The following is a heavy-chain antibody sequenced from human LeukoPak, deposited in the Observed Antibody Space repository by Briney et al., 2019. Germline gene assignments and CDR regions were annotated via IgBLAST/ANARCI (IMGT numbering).Heavy chain of an antibody. J-gene: IGHJ6*02. CDR1: GYSFTSYW. CDR2: IYPGDSDT. Sequence: GESLKISCKGSGYSFTSYWIGWVRQMPGKGLEWMGIIYPGDSDTRYSPSFQGQVTISADKSISTAYLQWSSLKASDTAMYYCARLPLGSRSSWYEVGMDVWGQGTTVTVSS. D-gene: IGHD6-13*01. CDR3: ARLPLGSRSSWYEVGMDV. V-gene: IGHV5-51*01.